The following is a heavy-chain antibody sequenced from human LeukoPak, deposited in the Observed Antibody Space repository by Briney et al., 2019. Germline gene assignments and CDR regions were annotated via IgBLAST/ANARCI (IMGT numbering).Heavy chain of an antibody. D-gene: IGHD6-13*01. Sequence: SETLSLTCTVSVGCISSYYWRWIRQPPGKGLEWIGYIYYRGSTNYNPSLKSRVTISVDTSKNQFSLKLSSVTAADTAVYYCARVMWVYYFDYWGQGTLVTVSS. V-gene: IGHV4-59*01. J-gene: IGHJ4*02. CDR3: ARVMWVYYFDY. CDR2: IYYRGST. CDR1: VGCISSYY.